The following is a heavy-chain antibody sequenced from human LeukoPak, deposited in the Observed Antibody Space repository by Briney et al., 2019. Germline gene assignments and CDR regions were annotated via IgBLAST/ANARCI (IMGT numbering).Heavy chain of an antibody. CDR2: IYSSVST. D-gene: IGHD5-24*01. V-gene: IGHV4-4*09. CDR3: ARRRDGYNPTNWYFDL. Sequence: SETLSLTCTVSGDSINDHYWSWIRQPPGEGLEWIAYIYSSVSTNYNPSLKSRVTISVDTSKNQFSLKLSSVTAADTAVYYCARRRDGYNPTNWYFDLWGRGTLVTVSS. J-gene: IGHJ2*01. CDR1: GDSINDHY.